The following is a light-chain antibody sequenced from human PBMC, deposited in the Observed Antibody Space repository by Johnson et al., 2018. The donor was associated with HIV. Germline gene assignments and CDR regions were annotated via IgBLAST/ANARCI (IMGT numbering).Light chain of an antibody. V-gene: IGLV1-51*02. CDR1: SSNIGNNY. CDR2: ENN. CDR3: GTWDSSLSAHFV. J-gene: IGLJ1*01. Sequence: QSVLTQPPSVSAAPGQKVTISCSGSSSNIGNNYVSWYRQFPGTAPKLLMYENNQRPSGIPDRFSGSKSGTSATLAITGLQTGDEADYYCGTWDSSLSAHFVFGTGTRVTV.